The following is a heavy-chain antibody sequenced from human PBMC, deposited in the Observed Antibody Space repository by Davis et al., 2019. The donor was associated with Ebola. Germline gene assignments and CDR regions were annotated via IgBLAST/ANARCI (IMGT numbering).Heavy chain of an antibody. Sequence: MPSETLSLTCTVSGGSISSYYWSWIRQPPGKGLEWIGYIYYSGSTNYNPSLKSRVTISVDTSKNQFSLKLSSVTAADTAVYYCAGTITMIVVNDAFDIWGQGTMVTVSS. D-gene: IGHD3-22*01. CDR1: GGSISSYY. J-gene: IGHJ3*02. CDR2: IYYSGST. CDR3: AGTITMIVVNDAFDI. V-gene: IGHV4-59*08.